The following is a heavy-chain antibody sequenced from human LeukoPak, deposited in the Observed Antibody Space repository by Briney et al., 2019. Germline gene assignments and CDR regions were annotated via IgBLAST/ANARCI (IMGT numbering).Heavy chain of an antibody. CDR2: IRFDGSYN. J-gene: IGHJ4*02. D-gene: IGHD3-10*01. Sequence: PGGSLRLSCAASRFTFSSYGMHWVRQAPGKGLEWVAFIRFDGSYNYYADSVKGRFTISRDNSKNTLYLQMNSLRAEDTAVYYCAKLLVAIGELSYFDYWGQGTLVTVSS. V-gene: IGHV3-30*02. CDR3: AKLLVAIGELSYFDY. CDR1: RFTFSSYG.